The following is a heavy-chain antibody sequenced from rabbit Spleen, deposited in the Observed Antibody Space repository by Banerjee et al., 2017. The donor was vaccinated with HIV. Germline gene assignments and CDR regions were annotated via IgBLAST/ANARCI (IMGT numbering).Heavy chain of an antibody. CDR2: IAGSSSGFT. V-gene: IGHV1S40*01. J-gene: IGHJ2*01. D-gene: IGHD1-1*01. Sequence: QSLEESGGGLVQPEGSLTLTCKASRFSFSSSDYICWVRQAPGKGLEWISCIAGSSSGFTYSATWATGRFTISKTSSTTVTLQMTSLTVADTATYFCARNYVNVFDPWGPGTLVTVS. CDR3: ARNYVNVFDP. CDR1: RFSFSSSDY.